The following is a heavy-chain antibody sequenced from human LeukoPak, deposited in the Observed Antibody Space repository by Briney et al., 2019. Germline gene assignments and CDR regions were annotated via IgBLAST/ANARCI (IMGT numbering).Heavy chain of an antibody. CDR2: INHGGST. V-gene: IGHV4-34*01. Sequence: SETLSLTCAVYGGSFSNYYWSWIRQPPGKGLEWIGEINHGGSTNYNPSLKSRVTISVDASKNQFSLKLSSVTAADTAVYYCAREKYYYDSSGYYHPLDFDYWGQGTLVTVSS. J-gene: IGHJ4*02. D-gene: IGHD3-22*01. CDR3: AREKYYYDSSGYYHPLDFDY. CDR1: GGSFSNYY.